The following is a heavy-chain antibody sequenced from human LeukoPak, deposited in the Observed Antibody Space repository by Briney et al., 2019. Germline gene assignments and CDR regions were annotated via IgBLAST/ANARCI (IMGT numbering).Heavy chain of an antibody. D-gene: IGHD5-18*01. Sequence: ASVKVSCKASGYTFTSYGISWVRQAPGQGLEWMGWISAYNGNTNYAQKLQGRVTMTTDTSTSTAYMELRSLRSDDTAVYYCARVTRIQLCPAIDYWGQGTLVTVSS. J-gene: IGHJ4*02. CDR1: GYTFTSYG. CDR3: ARVTRIQLCPAIDY. CDR2: ISAYNGNT. V-gene: IGHV1-18*04.